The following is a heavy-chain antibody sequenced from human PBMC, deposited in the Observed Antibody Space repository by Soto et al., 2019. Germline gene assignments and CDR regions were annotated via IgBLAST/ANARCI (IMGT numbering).Heavy chain of an antibody. D-gene: IGHD6-6*01. CDR2: IYYSGST. J-gene: IGHJ4*02. CDR1: GGSISSGGYY. CDR3: ARGDQPYSSSSGQGY. Sequence: PSETLSLTCTVSGGSISSGGYYWSWIRQHPGKGLEWIGYIYYSGSTYYNPSLKSRVTISVDTSKNQFSLKLSSVTAADTAVYYCARGDQPYSSSSGQGYWGQGTLVTVSS. V-gene: IGHV4-31*03.